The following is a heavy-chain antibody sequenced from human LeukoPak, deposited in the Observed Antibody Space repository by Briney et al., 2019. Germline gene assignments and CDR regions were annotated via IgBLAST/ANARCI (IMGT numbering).Heavy chain of an antibody. CDR3: ARDSHDFWFDY. CDR2: IIPILGIA. V-gene: IGHV1-69*04. J-gene: IGHJ5*01. CDR1: GGTFSSYA. Sequence: SVKVSCKAPGGTFSSYAISWVRQAPGQGLEWMGRIIPILGIANYAQKFEGRVTITADKSTSTAYMELSSLRSEDTAVYYCARDSHDFWFDYWGQGTLVAVSS. D-gene: IGHD3-3*01.